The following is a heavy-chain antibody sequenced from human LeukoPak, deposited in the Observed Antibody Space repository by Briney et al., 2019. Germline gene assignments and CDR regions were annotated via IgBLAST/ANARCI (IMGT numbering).Heavy chain of an antibody. D-gene: IGHD6-19*01. CDR2: ISWNSGTI. CDR1: GFTFDNYA. Sequence: AGRSLRLSCAASGFTFDNYAMNWVRQVPGKGLEWISLISWNSGTIGYADSVKGRFTISGDNANNFLYLQMNSLRAEDTALYYCARAYKDRSLAGKKEFFQHWGQGTLVTVSS. J-gene: IGHJ1*01. CDR3: ARAYKDRSLAGKKEFFQH. V-gene: IGHV3-9*01.